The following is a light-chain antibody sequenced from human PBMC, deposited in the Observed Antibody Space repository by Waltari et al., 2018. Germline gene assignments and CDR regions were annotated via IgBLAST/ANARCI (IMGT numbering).Light chain of an antibody. V-gene: IGLV2-14*01. CDR1: SSDVGGFDY. J-gene: IGLJ1*01. CDR3: SSYTTSSTLV. CDR2: EVS. Sequence: QSALTQPASVSGSPGQSITISCTGTSSDVGGFDYVSWFQQHPGKAPNLMIYEVSNRPSGVSNRVSGSKSGNTASLTITGLQAEDEADYYCSSYTTSSTLVFGTGTKVTVL.